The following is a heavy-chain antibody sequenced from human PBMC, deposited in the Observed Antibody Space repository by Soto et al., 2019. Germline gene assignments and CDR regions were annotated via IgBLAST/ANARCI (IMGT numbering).Heavy chain of an antibody. CDR2: ISSDGSTQ. D-gene: IGHD2-8*02. CDR3: AKSTGGTANGMGV. Sequence: QVQLVESGGGVVQPGRALRLSCAASGFNFTNYAMHWIRQAPGKGLEWVAVISSDGSTQHFADTVKGRFTFSRDNSKNTLYLQMNSLRAEDTALYYCAKSTGGTANGMGVWGQGTTVTVSS. J-gene: IGHJ6*02. V-gene: IGHV3-30-3*02. CDR1: GFNFTNYA.